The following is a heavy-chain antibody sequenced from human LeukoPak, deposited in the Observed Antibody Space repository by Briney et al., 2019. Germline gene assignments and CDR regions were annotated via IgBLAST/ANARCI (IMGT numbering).Heavy chain of an antibody. D-gene: IGHD3-22*01. CDR2: IYYSGST. J-gene: IGHJ4*02. CDR1: GGSISSYY. CDR3: AGTYYYDSSGYLHPTIFDY. Sequence: KTSETLSLTCTVSGGSISSYYWSWIRQPPGKGLEWIGYIYYSGSTNYNPSLKSRVTISVDTSKNQFSLKLSSVTAADTAVYYCAGTYYYDSSGYLHPTIFDYWGQGTLVTVSS. V-gene: IGHV4-59*08.